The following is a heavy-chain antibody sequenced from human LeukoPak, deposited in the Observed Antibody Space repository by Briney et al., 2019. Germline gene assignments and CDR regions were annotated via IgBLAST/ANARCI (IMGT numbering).Heavy chain of an antibody. J-gene: IGHJ4*02. D-gene: IGHD5-12*01. CDR2: IYYSGST. V-gene: IGHV4-30-4*01. CDR3: ARDLSAGGYGTIDY. CDR1: GGSISSGDYY. Sequence: TLXLTCTVSGGSISSGDYYWSWIRQPPGKGLEWIGYIYYSGSTYYNPSLKSRVTISVDTSKNQFSLKLSSVTAADTAVYYCARDLSAGGYGTIDYWGQGTLVTVSS.